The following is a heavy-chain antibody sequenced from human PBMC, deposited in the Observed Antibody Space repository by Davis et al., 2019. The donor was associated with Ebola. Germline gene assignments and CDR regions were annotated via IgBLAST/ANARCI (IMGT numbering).Heavy chain of an antibody. Sequence: GESLKISCAASGFTFSSHAVHWVRQGPGKGLTWVSRINGDGSDATYADSVKGRFTVSRDNTENTLYLEMTSLRADDTAVYYCARDGQLWDFDYWGQGTLVTVSS. CDR3: ARDGQLWDFDY. J-gene: IGHJ4*02. V-gene: IGHV3-74*01. D-gene: IGHD1-1*01. CDR1: GFTFSSHA. CDR2: INGDGSDA.